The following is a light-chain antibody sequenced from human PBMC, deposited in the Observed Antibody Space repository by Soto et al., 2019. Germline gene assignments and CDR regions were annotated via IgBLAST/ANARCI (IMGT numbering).Light chain of an antibody. CDR3: LLYYGGAPV. CDR1: SGAVTSDYY. V-gene: IGLV7-43*01. J-gene: IGLJ1*01. CDR2: STS. Sequence: QTVVTQEPSLTVSPGGTVTLTCSSSSGAVTSDYYPNWFQQKPGQAPRPLIYSTSNRHSWTPARFSGSLFGGKATLTLSGVQPEDEAEYFCLLYYGGAPVFGPGTKVTVL.